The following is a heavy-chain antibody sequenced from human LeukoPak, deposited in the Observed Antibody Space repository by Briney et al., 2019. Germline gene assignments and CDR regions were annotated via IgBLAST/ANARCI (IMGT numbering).Heavy chain of an antibody. V-gene: IGHV5-51*01. Sequence: PGGSLRLSCKGSGYSFTSYWIGWVRQMPGKGLEWMGIIYPGDSDTRYSPSFRGQVTISADKSISTAYLQWSSLKASDTAMYYCARSHYCSGGSCYGDYWGQGTLVTVSS. CDR3: ARSHYCSGGSCYGDY. CDR2: IYPGDSDT. CDR1: GYSFTSYW. J-gene: IGHJ4*02. D-gene: IGHD2-15*01.